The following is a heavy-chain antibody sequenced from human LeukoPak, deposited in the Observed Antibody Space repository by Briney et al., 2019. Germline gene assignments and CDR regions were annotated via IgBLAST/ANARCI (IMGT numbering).Heavy chain of an antibody. Sequence: PGGSLRLSGAASGFTFSNAWMSWVRQAPGKGLEWVGRIKSKTDGGTTDYAAPVKGRFTISRDDSKNTLYLQMNSLKTEDTAVYYCTTDPSEYYDCWSGYYGAFDYWGQGTLVTVSS. V-gene: IGHV3-15*01. CDR1: GFTFSNAW. J-gene: IGHJ4*02. D-gene: IGHD3-3*01. CDR3: TTDPSEYYDCWSGYYGAFDY. CDR2: IKSKTDGGTT.